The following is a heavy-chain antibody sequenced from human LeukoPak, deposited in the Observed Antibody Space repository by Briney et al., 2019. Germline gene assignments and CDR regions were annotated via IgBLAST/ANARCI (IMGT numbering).Heavy chain of an antibody. CDR2: ISESDGRT. D-gene: IGHD2/OR15-2a*01. Sequence: GGSLRLSSAASGFTFSTYAMNWVRRAPGKGLEWVSGISESDGRTYYADSVKGRFTISRDNSKNTLYLQMNSLRVEDTAVYYCAKVLSLTQYYWYGMDVWGQGTTVVVSS. J-gene: IGHJ6*02. V-gene: IGHV3-23*01. CDR3: AKVLSLTQYYWYGMDV. CDR1: GFTFSTYA.